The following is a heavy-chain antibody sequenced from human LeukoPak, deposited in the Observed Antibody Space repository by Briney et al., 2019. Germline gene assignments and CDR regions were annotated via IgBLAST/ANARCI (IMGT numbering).Heavy chain of an antibody. D-gene: IGHD3-3*01. CDR3: ARDRRSPDYDFWSGYFDCYYYMDV. J-gene: IGHJ6*03. V-gene: IGHV1-46*01. Sequence: ASVKVSCKASGYTFTSYYMHWVRQAPGQGLEWMGIINPSGGSTSYAQKFQGRVTMTRDTSTSTVYMELSSLRSEDTAVYYCARDRRSPDYDFWSGYFDCYYYMDVWGKGTTVTVSS. CDR1: GYTFTSYY. CDR2: INPSGGST.